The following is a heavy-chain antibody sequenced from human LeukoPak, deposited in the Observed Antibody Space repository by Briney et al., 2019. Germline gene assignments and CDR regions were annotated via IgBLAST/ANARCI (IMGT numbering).Heavy chain of an antibody. CDR1: GGTFSSCA. CDR2: IIPIFGTA. Sequence: SVKVSCKASGGTFSSCAISWVRQAPGQGLEWMGGIIPIFGTANYAQKFQGRVTITADESTSTAYMELSSLRSEDTAVYYCARDPNSPYGMDVWGQGTTVTVSS. D-gene: IGHD1/OR15-1a*01. J-gene: IGHJ6*02. CDR3: ARDPNSPYGMDV. V-gene: IGHV1-69*01.